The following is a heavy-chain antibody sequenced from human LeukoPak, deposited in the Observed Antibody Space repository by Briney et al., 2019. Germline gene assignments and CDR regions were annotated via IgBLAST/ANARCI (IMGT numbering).Heavy chain of an antibody. CDR1: GFTFSSYS. V-gene: IGHV3-21*01. CDR3: ARGPSSSSVDY. D-gene: IGHD6-6*01. CDR2: ISSTSSSI. J-gene: IGHJ4*02. Sequence: GGSLRLSCVASGFTFSSYSMNWVRQAPGKGLEWVSFISSTSSSIYYAESVRGRFTISRDNAKNSLYLQMNSLRAEDTAVYYCARGPSSSSVDYWGQGTLVTVSS.